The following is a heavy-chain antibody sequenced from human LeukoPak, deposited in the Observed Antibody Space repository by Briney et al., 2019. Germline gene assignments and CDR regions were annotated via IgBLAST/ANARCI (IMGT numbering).Heavy chain of an antibody. V-gene: IGHV4-34*01. J-gene: IGHJ6*03. CDR1: GGSFSGYY. D-gene: IGHD3-3*01. CDR2: INHSGST. CDR3: ARLSDFWSGYYTGKGMYYYYMDV. Sequence: KASETLSVTCAAYGGSFSGYYWSWIRQPPGKGLEWIGEINHSGSTNYNPSLKSRVTISVDTSKNQFSLKLSSVTAADTAVYYCARLSDFWSGYYTGKGMYYYYMDVWGKGTTVTVSS.